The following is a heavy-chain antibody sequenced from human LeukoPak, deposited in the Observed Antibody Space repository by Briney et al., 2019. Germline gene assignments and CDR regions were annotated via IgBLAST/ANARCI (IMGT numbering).Heavy chain of an antibody. Sequence: SETLSLTCTVSGGSISSSSYYWGWIRQPPGKGLEWIGSIYYSGSTYYNPSLKSRVTISVDTSKNQFSLKLSSVTATDTAVYYCATSILTGYYEGAFDIWGQGTMVTVSS. J-gene: IGHJ3*02. CDR1: GGSISSSSYY. CDR2: IYYSGST. CDR3: ATSILTGYYEGAFDI. D-gene: IGHD3-9*01. V-gene: IGHV4-39*07.